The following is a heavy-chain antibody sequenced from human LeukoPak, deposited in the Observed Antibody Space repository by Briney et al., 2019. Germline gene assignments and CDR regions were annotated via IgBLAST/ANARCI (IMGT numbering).Heavy chain of an antibody. D-gene: IGHD1-26*01. CDR1: GFTFSSYA. CDR2: ISYDGSNK. CDR3: ARSPLGSADSSDFDY. Sequence: GGSLRLSCAASGFTFSSYAMHWVRQAPGKGLEWVAVISYDGSNKYYADSVKGRFTISRDNSKNTLYLQMNSLRAEDTAVYYCARSPLGSADSSDFDYWGQGTLVTVSS. V-gene: IGHV3-30*04. J-gene: IGHJ4*02.